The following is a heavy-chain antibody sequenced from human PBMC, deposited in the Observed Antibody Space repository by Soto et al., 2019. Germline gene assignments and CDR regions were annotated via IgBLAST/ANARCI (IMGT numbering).Heavy chain of an antibody. CDR3: VRGGPGHYPNLFAF. D-gene: IGHD1-1*01. CDR2: IIPIFGTA. CDR1: GGTFTSYA. V-gene: IGHV1-69*13. J-gene: IGHJ4*01. Sequence: SVNGSCKASGGTFTSYAISWVRQAPGQGLEWMGGIIPIFGTANYAQKFQGRVTITADESTSTAYMELSSLRSEDTAVYYCVRGGPGHYPNLFAFRGQGTLVTVSS.